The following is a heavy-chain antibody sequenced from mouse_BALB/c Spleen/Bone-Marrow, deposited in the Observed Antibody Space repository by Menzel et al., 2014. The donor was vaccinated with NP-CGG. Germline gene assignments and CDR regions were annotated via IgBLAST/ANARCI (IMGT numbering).Heavy chain of an antibody. CDR1: GYSFTGYF. CDR3: GRGDDYDGDFDR. Sequence: VHVKQSGPELVKPGASVKISCKASGYSFTGYFVNWVKQSHGKSLEWIGRINPYNGDTFYNQKFKGKATLTVDKSSSTAHMELLSLTSEDSAVYYCGRGDDYDGDFDRWGQGTTLTVSS. V-gene: IGHV1-37*01. CDR2: INPYNGDT. D-gene: IGHD2-4*01. J-gene: IGHJ2*01.